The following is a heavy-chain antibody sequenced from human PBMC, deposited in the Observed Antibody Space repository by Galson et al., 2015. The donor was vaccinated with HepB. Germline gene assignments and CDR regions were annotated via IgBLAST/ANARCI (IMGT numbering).Heavy chain of an antibody. D-gene: IGHD2-8*01. CDR2: ITYSRSYK. V-gene: IGHV3-30*18. J-gene: IGHJ4*02. Sequence: SLRLSCAASGFTFSCYSMHWARQAPGKGLEWVASITYSRSYKYYADSVKGRFTISRDNSKNSLYVEMNSLRAEDTAVYYCAKDTTGTVYVQFDYRGQGTLVTDS. CDR3: AKDTTGTVYVQFDY. CDR1: GFTFSCYS.